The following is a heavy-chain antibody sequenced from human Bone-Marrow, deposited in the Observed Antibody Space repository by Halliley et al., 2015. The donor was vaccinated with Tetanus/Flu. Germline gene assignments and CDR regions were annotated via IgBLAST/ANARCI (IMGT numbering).Heavy chain of an antibody. CDR1: GGSINSSSCY. D-gene: IGHD4-17*01. J-gene: IGHJ4*02. Sequence: LRLSCTVSGGSINSSSCYWGWIRQPPGKGLEWIGSMYYSGGTYYNPSLKSRVTISVDTSKNQFSLKLSSVTAADTAVYYCARTKVITLHYFDSWGLGALVTVSS. CDR2: MYYSGGT. CDR3: ARTKVITLHYFDS. V-gene: IGHV4-39*01.